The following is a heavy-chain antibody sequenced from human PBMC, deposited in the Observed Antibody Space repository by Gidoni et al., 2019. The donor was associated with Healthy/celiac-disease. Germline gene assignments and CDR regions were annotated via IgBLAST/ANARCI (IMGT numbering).Heavy chain of an antibody. CDR3: ARDLRITIFGVVIYGRGGGMDV. CDR1: GYTFTSYA. V-gene: IGHV1-3*01. D-gene: IGHD3-3*01. Sequence: QVQLVQSGAEVKKPGASVKVSCKASGYTFTSYAMHWVRQAPGQRLEWMGWINAGNGNTKYSQKFQGRVTITRNTSASTAYMELSSLRSEDTAVYYCARDLRITIFGVVIYGRGGGMDVWGQGTTVTVSS. CDR2: INAGNGNT. J-gene: IGHJ6*02.